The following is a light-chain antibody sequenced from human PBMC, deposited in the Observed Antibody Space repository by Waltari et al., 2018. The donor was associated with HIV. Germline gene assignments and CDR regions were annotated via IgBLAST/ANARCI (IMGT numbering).Light chain of an antibody. CDR1: RSNIGNNT. V-gene: IGLV1-47*01. Sequence: QSVLTQPPSASGTPGQRVTIACSASRSNIGNNTVDWFQHLPGTAPKLLIYRNNQRPSGVPDRFTGSKSGTSASLAISGLRSEDEADYYCDAWDNSLSGRVFGGGTKLTVL. CDR3: DAWDNSLSGRV. J-gene: IGLJ3*02. CDR2: RNN.